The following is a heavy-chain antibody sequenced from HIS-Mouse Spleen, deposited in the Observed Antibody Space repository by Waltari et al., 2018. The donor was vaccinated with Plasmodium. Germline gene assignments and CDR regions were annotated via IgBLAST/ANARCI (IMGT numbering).Heavy chain of an antibody. J-gene: IGHJ3*02. Sequence: EVQLVESGGGLVQPGGSLRLSCAASGFTFSSYWLHWVRQAPGKGLVGVSRINSDGSSTSYADSVKGRFTISRDNAKNTLYLQMNSLRAEDTAVYYCARDHWIWAFDIWGQGTMVTVSS. V-gene: IGHV3-74*01. CDR1: GFTFSSYW. D-gene: IGHD1-1*01. CDR2: INSDGSST. CDR3: ARDHWIWAFDI.